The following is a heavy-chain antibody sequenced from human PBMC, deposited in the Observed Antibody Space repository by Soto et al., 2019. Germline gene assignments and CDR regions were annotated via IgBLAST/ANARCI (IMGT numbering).Heavy chain of an antibody. Sequence: GSGPTLVNPTETLTLTCTVSGFSLSNARMGVSWIRQPPGKALEWLAHIFSNDEKSYSTSLKSRLTISKDTSKSQVVLTMTNMDPVDTATYYCARITGHYYGSGSSTPSDYWGQGNLVTVSS. D-gene: IGHD3-10*01. CDR3: ARITGHYYGSGSSTPSDY. J-gene: IGHJ4*02. V-gene: IGHV2-26*01. CDR1: GFSLSNARMG. CDR2: IFSNDEK.